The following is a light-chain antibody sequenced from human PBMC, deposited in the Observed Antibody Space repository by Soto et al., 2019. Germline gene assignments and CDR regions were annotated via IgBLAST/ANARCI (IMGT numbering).Light chain of an antibody. CDR2: GAS. CDR3: QQYDSWRLT. V-gene: IGKV3D-15*01. CDR1: QSVDRN. Sequence: EIVMTQSPGTLSVSTEEGATLSCRASQSVDRNLAWYQQKPGQAPRLLIYGASTRPTGIPDRFSGSGSGTEFRLRSSSLQSEDLAVYYCQQYDSWRLTVGGGTKVEIK. J-gene: IGKJ4*01.